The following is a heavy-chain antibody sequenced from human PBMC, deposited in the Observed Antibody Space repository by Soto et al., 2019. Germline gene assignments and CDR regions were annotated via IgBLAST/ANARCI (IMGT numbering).Heavy chain of an antibody. Sequence: ASVKVSCKASGYTFTSYAMHWVRQAPGQRLEWMGWINSDNGNTKYSQKIQGRITITRDTSTRTAYMQLRSLRAGDTAVYYCARSPPGGYHYYYGMDVWGQGTTVTVSS. J-gene: IGHJ6*02. D-gene: IGHD3-22*01. CDR2: INSDNGNT. V-gene: IGHV1-3*01. CDR1: GYTFTSYA. CDR3: ARSPPGGYHYYYGMDV.